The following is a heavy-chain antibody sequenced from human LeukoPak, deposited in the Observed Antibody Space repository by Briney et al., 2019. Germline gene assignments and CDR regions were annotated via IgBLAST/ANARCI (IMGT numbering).Heavy chain of an antibody. Sequence: SETLSLTCTASGGSISHTNYYWGWIRQPPGKGLEWIGSIYYSGSTYYNPSLKSRVTISVDTSKNQFSLKLSSVTAADTAVYYCARHALRDYDYVWGSYRYAGFDYWGQGTLVTVSS. V-gene: IGHV4-39*01. CDR1: GGSISHTNYY. D-gene: IGHD3-16*02. CDR2: IYYSGST. CDR3: ARHALRDYDYVWGSYRYAGFDY. J-gene: IGHJ4*02.